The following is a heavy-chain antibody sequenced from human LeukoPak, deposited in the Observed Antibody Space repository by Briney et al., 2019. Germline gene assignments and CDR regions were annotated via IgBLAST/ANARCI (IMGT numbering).Heavy chain of an antibody. J-gene: IGHJ4*02. V-gene: IGHV2-5*08. CDR2: IYWDDDK. CDR3: AHWSPTKDFDY. D-gene: IGHD3-3*01. CDR1: GGSISSYYW. Sequence: TLSLTCTVSGGSISSYYWSWIRQPPGKALEWLALIYWDDDKRYSPSLKSRLTITKDTSKNQVVLTMTNMDPVDTATYYCAHWSPTKDFDYWGQGTLVTVSS.